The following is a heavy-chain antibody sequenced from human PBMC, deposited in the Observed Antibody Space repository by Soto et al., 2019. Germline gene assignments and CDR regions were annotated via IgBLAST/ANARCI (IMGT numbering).Heavy chain of an antibody. J-gene: IGHJ4*02. V-gene: IGHV3-13*01. CDR1: GFTFSSYD. CDR3: ARDYCSGGSCYFDY. D-gene: IGHD2-15*01. CDR2: IGTAGDT. Sequence: GGSLRLSCAASGFTFSSYDMHWVRQATGKGLEWVSAIGTAGDTYYPGSVKGRFTISRENAKNSLYLQMNSLRAGDTAVYYCARDYCSGGSCYFDYWGQGTLVTVPQ.